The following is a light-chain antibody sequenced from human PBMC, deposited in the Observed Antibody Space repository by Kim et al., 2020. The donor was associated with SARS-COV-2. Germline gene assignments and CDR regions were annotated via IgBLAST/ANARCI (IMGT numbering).Light chain of an antibody. J-gene: IGLJ1*01. CDR1: SSDVGVYNS. CDR2: VVS. CDR3: SSYTSSSTYV. V-gene: IGLV2-14*04. Sequence: QSITTSCTVTSSDVGVYNSVSLDHQPPTKAPQLLIFVVSLRPSGVSNRFSGSKAGNTASLTISGLQAEAESDYYCSSYTSSSTYVFGTGTKFTVL.